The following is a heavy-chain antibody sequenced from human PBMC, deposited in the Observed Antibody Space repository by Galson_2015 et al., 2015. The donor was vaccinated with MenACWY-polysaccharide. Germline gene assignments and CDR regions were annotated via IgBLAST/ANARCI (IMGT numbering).Heavy chain of an antibody. Sequence: ETLSLTCAASGGSFTNYYWAWIRQTAEKGLEWLGEVNHSGKTNYNPSLRRRLTISVDTSQNQFFLQLTSVTAADTATYYCARAWSSGYYFQYWGQGTLVAVSS. CDR1: GGSFTNYY. J-gene: IGHJ4*02. CDR2: VNHSGKT. V-gene: IGHV4-34*01. CDR3: ARAWSSGYYFQY. D-gene: IGHD3-22*01.